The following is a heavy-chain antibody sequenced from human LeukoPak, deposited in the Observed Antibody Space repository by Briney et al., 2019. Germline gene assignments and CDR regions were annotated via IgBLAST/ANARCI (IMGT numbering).Heavy chain of an antibody. D-gene: IGHD6-13*01. Sequence: PGGSLRLSCAASGFTFDDHGMSWVRQAPGKGLEWVSVIKWDGGRTSYADSVKGRFTISRDKAKNSVYLQMNSLRAEDTDLYYCARGSGSSWYFYFDYWGQGTLVTVSS. J-gene: IGHJ4*02. CDR1: GFTFDDHG. CDR3: ARGSGSSWYFYFDY. V-gene: IGHV3-20*04. CDR2: IKWDGGRT.